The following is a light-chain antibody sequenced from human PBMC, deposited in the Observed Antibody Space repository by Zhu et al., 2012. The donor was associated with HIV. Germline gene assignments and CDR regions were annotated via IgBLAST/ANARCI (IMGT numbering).Light chain of an antibody. CDR3: QQLNTYPLFT. CDR2: DAS. J-gene: IGKJ3*01. V-gene: IGKV1-9*01. CDR1: ESISRY. Sequence: DVQLTQSPSFLSASVGDRATITCRASESISRYLAWYQQKPGKAPKLLIYDASTLQSGVPSTFSGSGSGTEFTLTISSLQPEDFAIYYCQQLNTYPLFTFGPGTKVDIK.